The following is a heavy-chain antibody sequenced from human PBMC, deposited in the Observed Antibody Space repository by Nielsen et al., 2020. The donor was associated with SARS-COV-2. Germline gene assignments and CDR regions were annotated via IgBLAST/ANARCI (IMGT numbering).Heavy chain of an antibody. V-gene: IGHV3-7*01. J-gene: IGHJ4*02. CDR1: GFTFSSYW. D-gene: IGHD6-6*01. Sequence: GGSLRLSCAASGFTFSSYWMSWVRQAPGKGLEWVANIKQDGSEKYYVDSVKGRFTISRDNAKNSLYLQMNSLRAEDTAVYYCAKDIKGRIYSAPDYWGQGTLVTVSS. CDR3: AKDIKGRIYSAPDY. CDR2: IKQDGSEK.